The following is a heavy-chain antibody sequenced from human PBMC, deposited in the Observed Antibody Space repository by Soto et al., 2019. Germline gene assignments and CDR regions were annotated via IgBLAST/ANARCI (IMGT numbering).Heavy chain of an antibody. Sequence: ASVKVSCKASGGTFGSYAISWVRQAPGQGLEWMGGIIPIFGTANYAQKFQGRVTITADESTSTAYMELSSLRSEDTAVYYCARRGDYYDSSGPTFYYYYGMDVWGQGTTVTVSS. CDR3: ARRGDYYDSSGPTFYYYYGMDV. D-gene: IGHD3-22*01. V-gene: IGHV1-69*13. J-gene: IGHJ6*02. CDR2: IIPIFGTA. CDR1: GGTFGSYA.